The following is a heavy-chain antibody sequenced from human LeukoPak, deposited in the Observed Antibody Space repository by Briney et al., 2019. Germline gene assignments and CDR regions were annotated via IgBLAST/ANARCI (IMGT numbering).Heavy chain of an antibody. J-gene: IGHJ4*02. CDR1: GYTFTGYY. CDR3: ARVRYEYSSSFSYFDY. V-gene: IGHV1-2*02. D-gene: IGHD6-6*01. CDR2: INSNSGGT. Sequence: ASVKVSCKASGYTFTGYYMHWVRQAPGQGLEWMGWINSNSGGTNYAQKFQGRVTMTRDTSISTAYMELSRLRSDDTAVYYCARVRYEYSSSFSYFDYWGQGTLVTVSS.